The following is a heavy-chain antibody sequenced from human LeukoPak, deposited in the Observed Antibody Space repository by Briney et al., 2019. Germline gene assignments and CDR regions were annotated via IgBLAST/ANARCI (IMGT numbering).Heavy chain of an antibody. D-gene: IGHD3-10*01. Sequence: EWMGIIYPAGSDTRYSPSFQGQVTISADRSISTAYLQWSSLKASDTAMYYCARRSSGSYPDWGQGTLVIVSS. V-gene: IGHV5-51*01. CDR3: ARRSSGSYPD. CDR2: IYPAGSDT. J-gene: IGHJ4*02.